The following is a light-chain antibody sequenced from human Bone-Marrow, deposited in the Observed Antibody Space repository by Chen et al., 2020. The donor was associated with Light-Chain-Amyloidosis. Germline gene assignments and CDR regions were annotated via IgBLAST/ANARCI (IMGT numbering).Light chain of an antibody. CDR3: SSYTSSSTYG. J-gene: IGLJ1*01. Sequence: QSALTQPASVSASPGPSITISCTGTSSDVGGYKYVSWYQQHQGKAPKLMIYEASNRPSGVSNRFSGSKSGNTASLISSGLQADDEADYYCSSYTSSSTYGFGTGTKVTVL. CDR1: SSDVGGYKY. CDR2: EAS. V-gene: IGLV2-14*01.